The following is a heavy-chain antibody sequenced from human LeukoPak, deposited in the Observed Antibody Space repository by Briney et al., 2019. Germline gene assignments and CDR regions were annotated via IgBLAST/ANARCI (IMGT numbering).Heavy chain of an antibody. D-gene: IGHD1-26*01. CDR3: ARDRRLGATPAGYFDY. CDR2: IGNSSSYT. V-gene: IGHV3-21*01. CDR1: GFTFSSYS. Sequence: PGGSLRLSCAASGFTFSSYSMNWVRQAPGKGLEWVSSIGNSSSYTYYADSVKGRFTISRDNAENSLFLQMNSLSADDTAVYFCARDRRLGATPAGYFDYWGQGTLATVSS. J-gene: IGHJ4*02.